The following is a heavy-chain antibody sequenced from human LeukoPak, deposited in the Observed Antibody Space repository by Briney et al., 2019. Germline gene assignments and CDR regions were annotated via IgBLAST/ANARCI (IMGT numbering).Heavy chain of an antibody. J-gene: IGHJ4*02. V-gene: IGHV4-31*03. CDR2: IYYTGST. CDR1: GGSLSSGGYY. CDR3: ARVRAVAGSVSFDY. D-gene: IGHD6-19*01. Sequence: PSETLSLTCTVTGGSLSSGGYYWSWIRQHPGKGLESIGYIYYTGSTYYNPSLKSRLTISVDTSKNQFSLNLSSVTAADTAVYYCARVRAVAGSVSFDYWGQGTLVTVSS.